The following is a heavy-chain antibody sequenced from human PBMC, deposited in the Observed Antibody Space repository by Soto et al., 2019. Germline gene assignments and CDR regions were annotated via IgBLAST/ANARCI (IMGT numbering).Heavy chain of an antibody. J-gene: IGHJ4*02. Sequence: EAQLVESGGGLVTPGESLRLSCVASGFTFSNAWMSWVRLAPGKGLEWIGRITSKSAGETTAYAAPVTGRFTVSRDGLKNTLYLQVNSLKTEDTGIYYCYTEHTLFMAHWGQGTLVTVSS. V-gene: IGHV3-15*01. CDR1: GFTFSNAW. CDR3: YTEHTLFMAH. CDR2: ITSKSAGETT.